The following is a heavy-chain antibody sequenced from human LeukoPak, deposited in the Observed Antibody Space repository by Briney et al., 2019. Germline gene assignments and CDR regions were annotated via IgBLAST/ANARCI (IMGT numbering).Heavy chain of an antibody. CDR1: GFTFSSYA. D-gene: IGHD3-22*01. CDR2: ISGSGGGT. J-gene: IGHJ4*02. V-gene: IGHV3-23*01. Sequence: SGGSLRLSCAASGFTFSSYAMSWVRQAPGKGLEWVSAISGSGGGTYYADSVKGRFTISRDNSKNTLYLQMNSLRAEDTAVYYCAKERAVTMIVVVITTGFDYWGQGTLVTVSS. CDR3: AKERAVTMIVVVITTGFDY.